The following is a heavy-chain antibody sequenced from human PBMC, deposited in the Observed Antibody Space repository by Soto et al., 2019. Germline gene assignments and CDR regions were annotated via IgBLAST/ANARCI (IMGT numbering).Heavy chain of an antibody. J-gene: IGHJ4*02. CDR3: ARANCTNGVCYTLPFDY. CDR2: INPNSGGT. V-gene: IGHV1-2*04. Sequence: ASVKGSCKASGYTFTGYYMHWVRQAPGQGLEWMGWINPNSGGTNYAQKFQGWVTMTRDTSISTAYMELSRLRSDDTAVYYCARANCTNGVCYTLPFDYWGQGTLVTVSS. D-gene: IGHD2-8*01. CDR1: GYTFTGYY.